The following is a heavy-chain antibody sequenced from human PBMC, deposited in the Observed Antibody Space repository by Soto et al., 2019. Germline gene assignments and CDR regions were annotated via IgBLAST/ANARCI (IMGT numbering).Heavy chain of an antibody. V-gene: IGHV1-2*02. J-gene: IGHJ4*02. Sequence: QVQVVQSGAEVKKPGASVKVSCKASGYTFTGFFLHWVRRAPGQGLEWLGWINPNTGGTNYAQDFQGRITMTRDTSISTAYLELTSLRSDDTAVYYCAREGIEARIPSDWGQGTLVTVSS. CDR1: GYTFTGFF. D-gene: IGHD6-6*01. CDR2: INPNTGGT. CDR3: AREGIEARIPSD.